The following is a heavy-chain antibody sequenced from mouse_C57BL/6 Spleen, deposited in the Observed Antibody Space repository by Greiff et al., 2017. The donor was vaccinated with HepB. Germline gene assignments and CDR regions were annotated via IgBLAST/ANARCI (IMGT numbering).Heavy chain of an antibody. CDR2: IYPGSGNT. V-gene: IGHV1-76*01. CDR1: GYTFTDYY. J-gene: IGHJ3*01. CDR3: ARSRGFWFAY. Sequence: VQLVESGAELVRPGASVKLSCKASGYTFTDYYINWVKQRPGQGLEWIARIYPGSGNTYYNEKFKGKATLTAEKSSSTAYMQLSSLTSEDSAVYFCARSRGFWFAYWGQGTLVTVSA.